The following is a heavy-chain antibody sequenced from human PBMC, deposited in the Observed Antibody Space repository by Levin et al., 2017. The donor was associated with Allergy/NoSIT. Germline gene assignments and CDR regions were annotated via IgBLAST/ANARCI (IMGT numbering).Heavy chain of an antibody. CDR2: IYHTGST. Sequence: SETLSLTCTVSGGSISTYYWSWIRQPPGKGLEWIGYIYHTGSTSYNPSLRSRVTISVDTSKNQFSLKLSSVTAADTAVYFCARAAYCGGNCDYYFDYWGQGTLITVSS. D-gene: IGHD2-21*01. V-gene: IGHV4-59*01. J-gene: IGHJ4*02. CDR1: GGSISTYY. CDR3: ARAAYCGGNCDYYFDY.